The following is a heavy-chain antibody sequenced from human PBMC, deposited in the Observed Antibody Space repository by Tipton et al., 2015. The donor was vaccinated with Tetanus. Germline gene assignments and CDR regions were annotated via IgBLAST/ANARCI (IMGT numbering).Heavy chain of an antibody. CDR3: ARGDPDHSGSLAD. Sequence: SLRLSCAASGFTFSRYWIHWVRQAPGKGLVWVSRINSDGSSTTYADSVKGRFTISRDNARNTLYLQMNSLRAGDTAVYYCARGDPDHSGSLADWGQGTLVTVSS. J-gene: IGHJ4*02. V-gene: IGHV3-74*03. CDR1: GFTFSRYW. D-gene: IGHD1-26*01. CDR2: INSDGSST.